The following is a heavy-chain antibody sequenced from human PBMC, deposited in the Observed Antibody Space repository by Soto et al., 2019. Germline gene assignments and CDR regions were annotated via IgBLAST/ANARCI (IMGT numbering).Heavy chain of an antibody. Sequence: SETLSLTCTVSGGSISSSSYYWGWIRQPPGKGLEWIGSIYYSGSTYYNPSLKSRVTISVDTSKNQFSLKLSSVTAADTAVYYCAPVAARPRVSRGYYYYMDVWGKGTTVTVSS. CDR1: GGSISSSSYY. J-gene: IGHJ6*03. CDR2: IYYSGST. D-gene: IGHD6-6*01. V-gene: IGHV4-39*01. CDR3: APVAARPRVSRGYYYYMDV.